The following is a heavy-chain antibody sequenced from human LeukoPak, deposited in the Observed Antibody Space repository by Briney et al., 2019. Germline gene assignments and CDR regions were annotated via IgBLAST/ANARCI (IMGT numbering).Heavy chain of an antibody. CDR1: GFTFSSYA. CDR2: ISGSGGST. Sequence: AGSLRLSCAASGFTFSSYAMSWVRQAPGKGLEWVSAISGSGGSTYYADSVKGRCTISRDNSKNTPYLQMNSLRAEDTAVYYCAKAGSGSGSYAFDIWGQGTMVTVSS. D-gene: IGHD3-10*01. J-gene: IGHJ3*02. V-gene: IGHV3-23*01. CDR3: AKAGSGSGSYAFDI.